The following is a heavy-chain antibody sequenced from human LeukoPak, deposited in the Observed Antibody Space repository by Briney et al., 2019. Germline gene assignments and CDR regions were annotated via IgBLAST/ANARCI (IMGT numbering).Heavy chain of an antibody. CDR3: AKDENHFWSGYYSNCFDP. CDR2: ISGSGSST. D-gene: IGHD3-3*02. CDR1: GFTFSSYG. Sequence: GGSLRLSCAASGFTFSSYGMSWVRQAPGKGVEWVSVISGSGSSTYYADSVKGRFTISRDNSKNTLYLQMNSLRAEDTAVYYCAKDENHFWSGYYSNCFDPWGQGTLVTVSS. J-gene: IGHJ5*02. V-gene: IGHV3-23*01.